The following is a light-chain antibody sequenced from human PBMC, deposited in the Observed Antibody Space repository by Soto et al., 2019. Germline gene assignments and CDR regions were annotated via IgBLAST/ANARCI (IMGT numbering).Light chain of an antibody. V-gene: IGLV2-14*01. CDR1: SSDLGGYNY. Sequence: QSVLTQPASVSGSPGQSITISCTGTSSDLGGYNYVSWYQQHPGKAPKLMIYDVSNRPSGVSNRFSGSKSGNTASLTISGLQAEDEADYYCSSYTSSSAYVLFGGGTKLTVL. CDR3: SSYTSSSAYVL. J-gene: IGLJ2*01. CDR2: DVS.